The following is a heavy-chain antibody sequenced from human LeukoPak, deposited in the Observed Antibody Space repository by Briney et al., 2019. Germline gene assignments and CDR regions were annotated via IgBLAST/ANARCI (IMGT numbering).Heavy chain of an antibody. V-gene: IGHV3-23*01. J-gene: IGHJ4*02. CDR1: GFTFSSYA. D-gene: IGHD6-19*01. CDR3: AKDWDSSGWYFFDY. Sequence: GGSLRLSCAASGFTFSSYAMSWVRQAPGKGLEWVSAISGSGGSTYYADSVKGRFTISRGNSKNTLYLQMNSLRAEDTAVYYCAKDWDSSGWYFFDYWGQGTLVTVSS. CDR2: ISGSGGST.